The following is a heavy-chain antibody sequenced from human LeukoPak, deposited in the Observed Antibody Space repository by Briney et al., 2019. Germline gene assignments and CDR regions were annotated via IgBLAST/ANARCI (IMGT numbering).Heavy chain of an antibody. CDR3: AKDYCTGTNCYGDY. CDR2: VSAGGGDT. J-gene: IGHJ4*02. D-gene: IGHD2-2*01. CDR1: GFTFSNYA. Sequence: PGGSLRLSCAASGFTFSNYAMTWVRQALGKGLEWVSAVSAGGGDTYYADSVKGRFTISRDNSKSTLYLQMNSLRAEDTAVYYCAKDYCTGTNCYGDYWGQGTLVTVSS. V-gene: IGHV3-23*01.